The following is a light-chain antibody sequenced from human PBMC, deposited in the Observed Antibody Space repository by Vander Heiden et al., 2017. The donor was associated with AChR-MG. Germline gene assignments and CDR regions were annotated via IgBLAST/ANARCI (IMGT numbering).Light chain of an antibody. CDR2: DEN. CDR3: QSYDSSNWV. Sequence: NFMLTQSHSVSQSPGKTVTISCTRTSGRIASNYVQCYQQRPGSAPTTVIYDENQRPSGVPDRFSGSIDSSSTAASLTISGLKTDDEADYYCQSYDSSNWVFGGGTKLTVL. V-gene: IGLV6-57*03. CDR1: SGRIASNY. J-gene: IGLJ3*02.